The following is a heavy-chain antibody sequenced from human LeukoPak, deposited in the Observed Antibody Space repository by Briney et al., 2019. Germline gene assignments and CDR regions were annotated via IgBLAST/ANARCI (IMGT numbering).Heavy chain of an antibody. CDR3: ARGALEGAFDY. V-gene: IGHV3-53*01. CDR1: GFTVSSNY. D-gene: IGHD3-16*01. CDR2: IYSGGST. Sequence: GGSLRLSCAASGFTVSSNYMSWVRQAPGKGLGWVSVIYSGGSTYYADSVKGRFTISRDNSKNTLYLQMNSLRAEDTAVYYCARGALEGAFDYWGQGTLVTVSS. J-gene: IGHJ4*02.